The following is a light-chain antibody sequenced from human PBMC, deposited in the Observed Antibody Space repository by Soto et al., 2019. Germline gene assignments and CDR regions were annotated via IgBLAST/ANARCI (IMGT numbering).Light chain of an antibody. CDR3: TSYTTTNTHV. CDR2: EVI. CDR1: SSDVGGYNY. Sequence: QSALTQPASVSGSPGQSITISCTGTSSDVGGYNYASWYQQHPGKAPKLMIYEVINRPSGVSSRFSGSKSGNTASPTISGLQAEDEADYYCTSYTTTNTHVFGTGTKATVL. V-gene: IGLV2-14*03. J-gene: IGLJ1*01.